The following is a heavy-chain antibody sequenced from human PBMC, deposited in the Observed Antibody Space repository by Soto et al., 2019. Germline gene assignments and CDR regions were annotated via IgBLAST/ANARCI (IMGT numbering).Heavy chain of an antibody. CDR1: GYSFTSYW. Sequence: LGESLKISCKGSGYSFTSYWIGWARQMPGKGLEWMGIIYPGDSDTRYSPSFQGQVTISADKSISTAYLQWSSLKASDTAMYYCARVLPYCSGGSCYEDFDYWGQGTLVTVSS. D-gene: IGHD2-15*01. J-gene: IGHJ4*02. V-gene: IGHV5-51*01. CDR2: IYPGDSDT. CDR3: ARVLPYCSGGSCYEDFDY.